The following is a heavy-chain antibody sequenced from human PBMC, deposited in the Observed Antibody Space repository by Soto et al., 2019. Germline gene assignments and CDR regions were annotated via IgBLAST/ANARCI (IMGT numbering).Heavy chain of an antibody. Sequence: ASGKVSCKASGYTFTSYGISWLRQAPGQGLEWMGWISAYNGNTNYAQKLQGRVTMTTDTSTSTAYMELRSLRSDDTAVYYCARESKTGYCSSTSCTGAFDIWGQGTMVTVSS. CDR1: GYTFTSYG. V-gene: IGHV1-18*01. CDR3: ARESKTGYCSSTSCTGAFDI. D-gene: IGHD2-2*03. CDR2: ISAYNGNT. J-gene: IGHJ3*02.